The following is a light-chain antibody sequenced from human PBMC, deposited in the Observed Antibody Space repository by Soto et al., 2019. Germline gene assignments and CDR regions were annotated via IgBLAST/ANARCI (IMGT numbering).Light chain of an antibody. J-gene: IGKJ1*01. V-gene: IGKV1-39*01. Sequence: DIQMTQSPSSLSASIGDRVTMTCRASQSISIYLNWYQQKPGKAPKVLIYAASTLQSGVPSRFSGSGSGTDFTLTISNLQPEDFASYYCQQAYINPRTFGPGTKVDIK. CDR2: AAS. CDR3: QQAYINPRT. CDR1: QSISIY.